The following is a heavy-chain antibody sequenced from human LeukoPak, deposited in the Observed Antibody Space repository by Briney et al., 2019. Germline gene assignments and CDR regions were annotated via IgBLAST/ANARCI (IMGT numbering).Heavy chain of an antibody. J-gene: IGHJ4*02. CDR1: GFTFSSYW. CDR2: INAAGSST. Sequence: GGSLRLSCVASGFTFSSYWMHWVRQAPGKGLVWVSRINAAGSSTNYADSVKGRFTISRDNAKSTVYLQMNSLRAEDTAVYYCASPEPDYWGQGTLVTVSS. CDR3: ASPEPDY. V-gene: IGHV3-74*01.